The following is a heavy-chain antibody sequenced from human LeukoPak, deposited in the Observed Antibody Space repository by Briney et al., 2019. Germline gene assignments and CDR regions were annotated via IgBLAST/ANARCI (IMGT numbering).Heavy chain of an antibody. Sequence: SETLSLTCAVSGGSISSSSSICWTWVRQPPGEELEWIGEIYHNGATNYNPSLKSRVTMLLDKSKNQFFLKLNSVTAADTAVYYCARNGGNSDYDYWGQGTLVTVSS. J-gene: IGHJ4*02. D-gene: IGHD4-23*01. CDR2: IYHNGAT. CDR1: GGSISSSSSIC. V-gene: IGHV4-4*02. CDR3: ARNGGNSDYDY.